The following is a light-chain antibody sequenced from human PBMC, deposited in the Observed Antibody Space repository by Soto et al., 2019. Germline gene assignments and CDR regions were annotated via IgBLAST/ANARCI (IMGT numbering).Light chain of an antibody. J-gene: IGLJ1*01. CDR1: SSDVGGYNY. CDR2: DVS. CDR3: SSYTSSSTSFV. V-gene: IGLV2-14*01. Sequence: QSVLTQPASASGSPGQSITISCTGTSSDVGGYNYVSWYQQHPGKAPKLMIYDVSNRPSGVSNRVSGSKSGNTASLTISGLQAEDEADYYCSSYTSSSTSFVFGTGTKVTVL.